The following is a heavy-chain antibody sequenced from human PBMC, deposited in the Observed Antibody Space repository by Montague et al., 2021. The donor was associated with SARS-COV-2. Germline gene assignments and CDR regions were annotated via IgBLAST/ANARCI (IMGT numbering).Heavy chain of an antibody. Sequence: SLRLSCAASGFTFSSYAMSWVRQAPGKGLEWVSAISGSGGSTYYADSVKGRFTISRDNSKNTLYLQMNSLRAEDTAVYYCAKRGGLLWFGGAFDYWGQGTLVTVSS. D-gene: IGHD3-10*01. J-gene: IGHJ4*02. CDR2: ISGSGGST. CDR1: GFTFSSYA. CDR3: AKRGGLLWFGGAFDY. V-gene: IGHV3-23*01.